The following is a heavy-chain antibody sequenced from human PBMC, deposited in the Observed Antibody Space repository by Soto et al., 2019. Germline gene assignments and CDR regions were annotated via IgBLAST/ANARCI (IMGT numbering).Heavy chain of an antibody. Sequence: QITLKESGPTLVKPTQTLTLTCTLSEVSLSTSGVGVGWIRQPPGKALEWLALIYWDNDQRYSPSLKSRLTIAKDTSKNLVVLAMTNMDPADTATYYCAHFYSGGIPRFAYWGQGTLVTVSS. J-gene: IGHJ4*02. CDR2: IYWDNDQ. CDR1: EVSLSTSGVG. CDR3: AHFYSGGIPRFAY. D-gene: IGHD2-21*01. V-gene: IGHV2-5*02.